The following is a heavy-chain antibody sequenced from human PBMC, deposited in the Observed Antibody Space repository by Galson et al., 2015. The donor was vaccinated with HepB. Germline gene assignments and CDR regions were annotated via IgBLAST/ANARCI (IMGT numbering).Heavy chain of an antibody. Sequence: SVKVSCKASGYTFTSYYMHWVRQAPGQGLEWMGIINPSGGSTSYAQKFQGRVTMTRDTSTSTVYMELSSLRSEDTAVYYCARVGVVVVPAAILMGYEFDYWGQGTLVTVSS. CDR2: INPSGGST. CDR1: GYTFTSYY. V-gene: IGHV1-46*01. J-gene: IGHJ4*02. D-gene: IGHD2-2*02. CDR3: ARVGVVVVPAAILMGYEFDY.